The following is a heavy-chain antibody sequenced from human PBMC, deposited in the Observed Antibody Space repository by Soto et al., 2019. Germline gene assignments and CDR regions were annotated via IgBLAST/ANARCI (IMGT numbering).Heavy chain of an antibody. CDR1: GGSISSYY. CDR2: IYYSGSGST. V-gene: IGHV4-59*01. J-gene: IGHJ5*02. D-gene: IGHD1-1*01. CDR3: ARSTTGTTYWFDP. Sequence: QVQLQESGPGLVKPSETLSLTCTVSGGSISSYYWSWIRQPPGKGLEWIGYIYYSGSGSTNYNPSLQSRVTISIDTSKNQFSLKLSSVTAADTAVYYCARSTTGTTYWFDPWGQGTLVTVSS.